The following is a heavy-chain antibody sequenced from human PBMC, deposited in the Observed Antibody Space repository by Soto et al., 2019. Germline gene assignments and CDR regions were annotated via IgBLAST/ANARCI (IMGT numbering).Heavy chain of an antibody. V-gene: IGHV3-30*18. CDR3: AKDEVVAATQSLGSAFDY. Sequence: HPGGSLRLSCAASGFTFSSYGIHWVRQAPGKGLEWVAVISYDGSNKYYADSVKGRFTIFRDKSKNTLYLQMNSLRAEDTAVYYCAKDEVVAATQSLGSAFDYWGPGTLVTVSS. J-gene: IGHJ4*02. CDR2: ISYDGSNK. CDR1: GFTFSSYG. D-gene: IGHD2-15*01.